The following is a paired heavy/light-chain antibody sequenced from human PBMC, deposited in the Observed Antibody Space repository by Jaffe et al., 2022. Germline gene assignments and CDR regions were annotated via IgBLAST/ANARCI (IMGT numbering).Heavy chain of an antibody. D-gene: IGHD3-9*01. CDR3: ARHYGFLTDYSLSH. Sequence: EVQLVESGGGLVQPGGSLRLSCAASGLNFSSYWMHWVRQVPGKGLVWVSRIDRYGSTTSYADSVKGRFTVSRDNAKNTLYLQMNSLRAEDTAIYYCARHYGFLTDYSLSHWSQGALVTVSS. CDR1: GLNFSSYW. V-gene: IGHV3-74*01. CDR2: IDRYGSTT. J-gene: IGHJ4*02.
Light chain of an antibody. CDR3: SSYTSSSAPDVV. J-gene: IGLJ2*01. CDR2: EVS. V-gene: IGLV2-14*01. Sequence: QSALTQPASVSGSPGQSITISCTGTSSDVGGYNYVSWYQQNPGKAPKLMIYEVSNRPSGVSNRFSGSKSGNTASLTISGLQAEDEADYYCSSYTSSSAPDVVFGGGTKLTVL. CDR1: SSDVGGYNY.